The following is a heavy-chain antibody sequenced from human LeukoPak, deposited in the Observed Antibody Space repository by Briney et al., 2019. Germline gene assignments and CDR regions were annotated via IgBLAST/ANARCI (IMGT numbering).Heavy chain of an antibody. CDR1: GYTFTSYA. Sequence: ASVKVSCKASGYTFTSYAMHWVRQAPGQRLEWMGWINAGNGNTKYSQKFQGRVTITRDTSASTAYMELSSLRAEDTAVYYCARVYGPIAAAGIDYWGQGTLVTVSS. D-gene: IGHD6-13*01. CDR3: ARVYGPIAAAGIDY. J-gene: IGHJ4*02. V-gene: IGHV1-3*01. CDR2: INAGNGNT.